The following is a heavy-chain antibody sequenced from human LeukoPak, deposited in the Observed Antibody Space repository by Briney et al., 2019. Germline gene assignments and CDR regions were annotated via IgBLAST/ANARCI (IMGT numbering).Heavy chain of an antibody. Sequence: GRSLRLSCVASGFIFSDYGIQWVRQAPGKGLEWVAVIAYDGNNTYYGDSVRGRFTISRDNSKKMVYLEMNSLRAEDTAVYYCAKQVSGQWLTPDSGWGQGTLVTVSS. CDR1: GFIFSDYG. CDR2: IAYDGNNT. D-gene: IGHD6-19*01. V-gene: IGHV3-30*18. CDR3: AKQVSGQWLTPDSG. J-gene: IGHJ4*02.